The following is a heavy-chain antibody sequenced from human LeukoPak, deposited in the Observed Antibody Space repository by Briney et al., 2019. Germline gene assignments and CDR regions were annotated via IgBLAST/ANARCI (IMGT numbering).Heavy chain of an antibody. J-gene: IGHJ4*02. CDR3: AAGDGYFDY. Sequence: GESLKISCKGSGYSFTSYWAAWVRQMPGKGLEWMGVIYPSDSDTRYSPSFQGQVTISADKSITTAFLQWGSLKASDTAIYYCAAGDGYFDYWGQGTLVTVSS. CDR1: GYSFTSYW. CDR2: IYPSDSDT. D-gene: IGHD6-13*01. V-gene: IGHV5-51*01.